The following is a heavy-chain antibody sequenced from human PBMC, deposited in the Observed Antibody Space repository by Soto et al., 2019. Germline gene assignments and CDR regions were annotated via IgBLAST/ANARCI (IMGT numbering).Heavy chain of an antibody. CDR2: IYYSGST. J-gene: IGHJ3*02. D-gene: IGHD5-12*01. Sequence: QLQLQESGPGLVKPSETLSLTCTVSGGSISSSSYYWGWIRQPPGKGLEWIGSIYYSGSTYYNPSLKSRVTISVDPSKNQFSLKLSSVTAADTAVYYCARCGYLSFLVYAFDIWGQGTMVTVSS. CDR3: ARCGYLSFLVYAFDI. V-gene: IGHV4-39*01. CDR1: GGSISSSSYY.